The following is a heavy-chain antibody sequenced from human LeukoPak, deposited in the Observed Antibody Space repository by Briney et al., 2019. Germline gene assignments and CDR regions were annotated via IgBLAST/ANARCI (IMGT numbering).Heavy chain of an antibody. CDR3: ARGLFLQYELLYFNRRFDP. CDR1: GGSISSGGYY. J-gene: IGHJ5*02. Sequence: SQTLSLTCTVSGGSISSGGYYWSWIRQPPGKGLEWIGYIYHSGSTYYNPSLKSRVTISVDRSKNQFSLKLSSVTAADTAVYYCARGLFLQYELLYFNRRFDPWGQGTLVTVSS. V-gene: IGHV4-30-2*01. D-gene: IGHD2-2*02. CDR2: IYHSGST.